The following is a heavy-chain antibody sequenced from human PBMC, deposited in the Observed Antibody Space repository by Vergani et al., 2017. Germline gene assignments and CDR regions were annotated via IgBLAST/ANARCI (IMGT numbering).Heavy chain of an antibody. CDR3: ARTIRITIFGYYFDY. CDR2: IKQDGSEK. Sequence: EVQLVESGGGLVQPGGSLRLSCAASGFTFSSYWMSWVRQAPGKGLEWVANIKQDGSEKYYVDSVKGRFTISRDNAKNSLYLQMNRLRAEDTAVYYCARTIRITIFGYYFDYWGQGTLVTVSS. CDR1: GFTFSSYW. D-gene: IGHD3-3*01. V-gene: IGHV3-7*01. J-gene: IGHJ4*02.